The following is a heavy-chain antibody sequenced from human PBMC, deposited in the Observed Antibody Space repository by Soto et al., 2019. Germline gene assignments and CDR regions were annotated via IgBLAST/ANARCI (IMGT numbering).Heavy chain of an antibody. CDR3: ARGAVSRQHFYYGFDV. J-gene: IGHJ6*01. CDR2: ISTTSTFT. D-gene: IGHD4-17*01. V-gene: IGHV3-11*06. Sequence: VGSVILSCAASGFTFSDSFMMWIPQAPGKGLEWVSSISTTSTFTDYAASLKGRVTVSRDNSRNALFLQLDSLRDEDTAVYFCARGAVSRQHFYYGFDVWGHGTPITVSS. CDR1: GFTFSDSF.